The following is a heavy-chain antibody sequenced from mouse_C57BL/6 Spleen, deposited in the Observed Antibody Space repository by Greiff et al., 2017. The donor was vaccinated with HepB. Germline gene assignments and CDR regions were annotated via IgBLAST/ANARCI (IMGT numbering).Heavy chain of an antibody. Sequence: VQLQQSGAELVRPGASVKLSCTASGFNIKDYYMHWVKQRPEQGLEWIGRIDPEDGDTEYAPKFQGKATMTADPSSNTAYLQLSSLTSEDTAVYYCTQISDYYGSSPTLWFAYWGQGTLVTVSA. CDR3: TQISDYYGSSPTLWFAY. CDR2: IDPEDGDT. J-gene: IGHJ3*01. V-gene: IGHV14-1*01. D-gene: IGHD1-1*01. CDR1: GFNIKDYY.